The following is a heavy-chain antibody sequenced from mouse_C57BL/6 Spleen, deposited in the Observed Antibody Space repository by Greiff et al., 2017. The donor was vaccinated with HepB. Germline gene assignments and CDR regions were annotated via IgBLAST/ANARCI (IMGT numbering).Heavy chain of an antibody. CDR1: GYAFSSSW. D-gene: IGHD1-1*01. CDR2: IYPGDGDT. J-gene: IGHJ1*03. V-gene: IGHV1-82*01. Sequence: VQLQESGPELVKPGASVKISCKASGYAFSSSWMNWVKQRPGKGLEWIGRIYPGDGDTNYNGKFKGKATLTADKSSSTASMQLSSLTSEDSAVYFCARRGRSNYWYFDVWGTGTTVTVSS. CDR3: ARRGRSNYWYFDV.